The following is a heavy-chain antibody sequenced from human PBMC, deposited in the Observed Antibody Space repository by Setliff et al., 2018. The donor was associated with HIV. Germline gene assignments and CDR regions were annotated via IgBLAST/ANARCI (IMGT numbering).Heavy chain of an antibody. J-gene: IGHJ5*02. D-gene: IGHD6-6*01. V-gene: IGHV1-69*13. Sequence: SVKVSCKTSRGTFSSYAVSWVRQAPGQGLEWMGWVNPIFGTANYAQKFQGRVTITADESTSTAYMELSSLRPEDTAVYYCARDADSSSSGRNWFDPWGQGTLVTVSS. CDR2: VNPIFGTA. CDR1: RGTFSSYA. CDR3: ARDADSSSSGRNWFDP.